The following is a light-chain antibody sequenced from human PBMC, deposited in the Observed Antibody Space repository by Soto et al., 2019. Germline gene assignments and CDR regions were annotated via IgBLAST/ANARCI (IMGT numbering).Light chain of an antibody. CDR3: TSWTTSTTMI. CDR2: DVN. J-gene: IGLJ2*01. V-gene: IGLV2-14*03. Sequence: QSALTQPASVSGSPGQSITISCTGTSSDIGAYNFVSWYQQHPGKAPKLMIYDVNIRPSGVSNPVSGSKSGNTASLTISGLQAEDEADYYCTSWTTSTTMIFGGGTKVTVL. CDR1: SSDIGAYNF.